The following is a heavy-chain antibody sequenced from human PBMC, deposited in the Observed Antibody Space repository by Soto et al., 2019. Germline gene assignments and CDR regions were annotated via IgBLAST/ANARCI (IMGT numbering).Heavy chain of an antibody. J-gene: IGHJ4*02. D-gene: IGHD3-22*01. Sequence: GASVKVSCKASGYTFTSYGISWVRQAPGQGLEWMGWISAYNGNTNYAQKLQGRVTMTTDTSTSTAYMELRSLRSDDTAVYYCARVPPINYYDSSGFDYWGQGTLVTVSS. CDR2: ISAYNGNT. V-gene: IGHV1-18*01. CDR1: GYTFTSYG. CDR3: ARVPPINYYDSSGFDY.